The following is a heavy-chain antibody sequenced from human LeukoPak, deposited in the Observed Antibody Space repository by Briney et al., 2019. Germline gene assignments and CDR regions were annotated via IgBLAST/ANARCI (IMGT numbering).Heavy chain of an antibody. CDR2: INQDGSQK. Sequence: PGGSLRLSCAASGFTFSRYWMSWVRQAPGKGLEWVATINQDGSQKYYGDSVRGRLTISRDNAKNSLYLQMNSLRAEDTAVYFCARGTLGAWGWWGQGTLVTVSS. CDR1: GFTFSRYW. D-gene: IGHD6-19*01. V-gene: IGHV3-7*02. J-gene: IGHJ4*02. CDR3: ARGTLGAWGW.